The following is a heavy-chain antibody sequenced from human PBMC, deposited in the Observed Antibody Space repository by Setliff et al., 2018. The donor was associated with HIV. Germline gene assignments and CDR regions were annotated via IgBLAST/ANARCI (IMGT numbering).Heavy chain of an antibody. V-gene: IGHV4-39*01. Sequence: PSETLSLTCTVSGGSISSSNYYWGWIRQPPGKGLEYIGSIYHSGSTYYNPSLKSRVTISVDTSKNQFSLKLKSVTAAATAVYYCFLFYDDRSGFYCDWGQGTPVTVSS. CDR3: FLFYDDRSGFYCD. CDR2: IYHSGST. D-gene: IGHD3-22*01. CDR1: GGSISSSNYY. J-gene: IGHJ4*02.